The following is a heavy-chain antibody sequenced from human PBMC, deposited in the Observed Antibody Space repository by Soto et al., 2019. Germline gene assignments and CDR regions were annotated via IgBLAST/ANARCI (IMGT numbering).Heavy chain of an antibody. V-gene: IGHV4-30-2*01. CDR3: ARVPVP. CDR2: IYHSGST. Sequence: SETLSLTCAVFGGSISRGGYFWCWIRQQKRKGLEWIGYIYHSGSTYYNPSLKSRVTISVDRSKNQFSLKLSSVTAADTDVYYRARVPVPWGQATLVSV. CDR1: GGSISRGGYF. J-gene: IGHJ5*02. D-gene: IGHD4-17*01.